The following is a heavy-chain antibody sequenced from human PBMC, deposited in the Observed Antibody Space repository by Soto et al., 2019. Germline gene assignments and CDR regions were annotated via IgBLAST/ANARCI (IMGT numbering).Heavy chain of an antibody. CDR2: INIGNGNT. V-gene: IGHV1-3*04. J-gene: IGHJ4*02. D-gene: IGHD5-18*01. CDR1: GYTFTSYA. Sequence: QVQLVQSGTEKKKPGASVKVSCKTSGYTFTSYAVHWVRQAPGQRLEWMGWINIGNGNTKYSQRFQGRVTITSDTSASTANMELSSMRSEDTAVYYGARLRVAEYSYGYGFDYWGQGTLVTVSS. CDR3: ARLRVAEYSYGYGFDY.